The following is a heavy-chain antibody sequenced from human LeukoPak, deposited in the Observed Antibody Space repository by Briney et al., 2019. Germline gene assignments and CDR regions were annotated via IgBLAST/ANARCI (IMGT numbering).Heavy chain of an antibody. D-gene: IGHD6-19*01. J-gene: IGHJ4*02. V-gene: IGHV5-10-1*01. CDR1: GYNFTKYW. CDR3: ARGIAVAGTAQDY. CDR2: LYPGDSYT. Sequence: GGALKIPWNGSGYNFTKYWIDLVRPMPREGLEWMGRLYPGDSYTNYSPSFQGHVTISADRSISTAYLQWSSLKASDTAMYYCARGIAVAGTAQDYWGQGTLVTVSS.